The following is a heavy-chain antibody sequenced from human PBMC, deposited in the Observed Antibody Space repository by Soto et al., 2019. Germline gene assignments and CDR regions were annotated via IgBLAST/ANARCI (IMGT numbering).Heavy chain of an antibody. V-gene: IGHV1-69*01. CDR1: GGTFSSYA. Sequence: QVQLVQSGAEVKKPGSSVKVSCKASGGTFSSYAISWVRQAPGQGLEWMGGIIPIFGTANYAQKFQGRVTITADESTSTAYMELSSLRSEDTDVYYCAMRTGRLRSDAFDIWGQGTMVTVSS. CDR2: IIPIFGTA. J-gene: IGHJ3*02. CDR3: AMRTGRLRSDAFDI. D-gene: IGHD3-3*01.